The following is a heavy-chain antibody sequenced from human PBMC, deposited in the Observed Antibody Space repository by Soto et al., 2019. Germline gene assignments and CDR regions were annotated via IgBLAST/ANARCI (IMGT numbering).Heavy chain of an antibody. V-gene: IGHV3-23*01. CDR1: GFTFSSYA. D-gene: IGHD5-12*01. CDR3: AKDRGDGYNYGRFDY. CDR2: ISGSGGST. J-gene: IGHJ4*02. Sequence: GGSLRLSCAASGFTFSSYAMSWVRQAPGKGLEWVSAISGSGGSTYYADSVKGRFTISRDNSKNTLYLQMNSLRAKDTAVYYCAKDRGDGYNYGRFDYWGQGTLVTVSS.